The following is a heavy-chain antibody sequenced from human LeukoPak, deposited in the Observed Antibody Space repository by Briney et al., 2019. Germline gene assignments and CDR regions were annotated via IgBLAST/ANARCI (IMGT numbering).Heavy chain of an antibody. J-gene: IGHJ4*02. CDR3: ARIMIGYFDY. D-gene: IGHD3-16*01. Sequence: GGSLRLSCAASGFTFSNAWMSWVRQAPGKGLEWVSVIYSGGSTYYADSVKGRFTISRDNSKNTLYLQMNSLRAEDTAVYYCARIMIGYFDYWGQGTLVTVSS. V-gene: IGHV3-53*01. CDR2: IYSGGST. CDR1: GFTFSNAW.